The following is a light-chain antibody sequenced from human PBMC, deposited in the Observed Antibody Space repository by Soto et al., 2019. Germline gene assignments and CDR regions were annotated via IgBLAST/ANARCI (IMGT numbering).Light chain of an antibody. Sequence: QSVLTQPPSASGTPGQRVTISCSGGTSSIGRNYVYWYQQLPGTAPKLVIYRNNQRPSGAPARFSGSKYGTSASLAIRGLRSEDEADYYCAAWDESLRGLYVFGTGTQLTVL. J-gene: IGLJ1*01. CDR2: RNN. CDR3: AAWDESLRGLYV. CDR1: TSSIGRNY. V-gene: IGLV1-47*01.